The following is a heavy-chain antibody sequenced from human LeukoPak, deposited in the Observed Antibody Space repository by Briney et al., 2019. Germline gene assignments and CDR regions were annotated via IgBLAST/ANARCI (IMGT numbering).Heavy chain of an antibody. CDR1: GYTFTSYG. CDR2: ISAYNGNT. J-gene: IGHJ4*02. D-gene: IGHD3-22*01. CDR3: ARGAYYYDSSGYNDY. Sequence: EASVRGSCKASGYTFTSYGISWVRQAPGQGLEWMGWISAYNGNTNYAQKLQGRVTMTTDTSTSTAYMELRSLRSDDTAVYYCARGAYYYDSSGYNDYWGQGTLVTVSS. V-gene: IGHV1-18*01.